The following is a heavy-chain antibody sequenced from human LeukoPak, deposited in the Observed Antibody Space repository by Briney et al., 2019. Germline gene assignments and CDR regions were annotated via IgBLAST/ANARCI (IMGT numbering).Heavy chain of an antibody. J-gene: IGHJ6*03. V-gene: IGHV4-34*01. CDR3: ARVRGDYGADYYYYYYMDV. CDR2: INQSGNT. Sequence: SETPSLTCAVYGGSFSGYYWSWIRQPPGKGLEWIGEINQSGNTNYNSSLKSRVTISVDTSKNQFSLKLSSVTAADTAVYYCARVRGDYGADYYYYYYMDVWGKGTTVTVSS. CDR1: GGSFSGYY. D-gene: IGHD4-17*01.